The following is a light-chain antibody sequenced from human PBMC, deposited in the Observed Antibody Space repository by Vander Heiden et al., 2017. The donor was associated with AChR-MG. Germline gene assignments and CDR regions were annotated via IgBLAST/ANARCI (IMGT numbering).Light chain of an antibody. CDR3: NSRDSSGNHLRV. J-gene: IGLJ3*02. V-gene: IGLV3-19*01. Sequence: SSELTQDPAVSVALGQTVRTTCQGDSLRSYYASWYQQKPGQAPVLVIYGKNNRPSGIPDRFSGSSSGNTASLTITGAQAEDEADYYCNSRDSSGNHLRVFGGGTKLT. CDR1: SLRSYY. CDR2: GKN.